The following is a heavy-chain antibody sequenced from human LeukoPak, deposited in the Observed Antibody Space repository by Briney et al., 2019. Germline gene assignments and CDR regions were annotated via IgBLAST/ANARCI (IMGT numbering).Heavy chain of an antibody. Sequence: PSETLSLTCTVSGGSNYWSWIRQPPGKGLEWIGYIYYSGSTNYNPSLKSRVTISVDTSKNQFSLKLSSVTAADTAVYYCARQAPRPEYLLYLGYFDSWGQGALVTVSS. CDR3: ARQAPRPEYLLYLGYFDS. J-gene: IGHJ4*02. CDR2: IYYSGST. V-gene: IGHV4-59*01. D-gene: IGHD3-9*01. CDR1: GGSNY.